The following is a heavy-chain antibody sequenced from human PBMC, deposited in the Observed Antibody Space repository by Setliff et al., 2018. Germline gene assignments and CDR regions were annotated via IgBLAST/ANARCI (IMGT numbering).Heavy chain of an antibody. J-gene: IGHJ5*02. CDR2: IYYSGST. CDR1: GDSIGRGSYY. D-gene: IGHD3-16*01. V-gene: IGHV4-31*03. Sequence: TLSLTCSVSGDSIGRGSYYWSWIRQQPGKGLEWIASIYYSGSTYYNPSLKSRLRVSMDSSKNQFYLDLSSVTAADTAVYYCARDRRGGYGAIDWFDPWGQGTLVTVSS. CDR3: ARDRRGGYGAIDWFDP.